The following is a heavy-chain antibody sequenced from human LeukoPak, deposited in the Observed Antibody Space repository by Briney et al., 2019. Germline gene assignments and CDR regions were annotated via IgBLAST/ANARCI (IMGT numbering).Heavy chain of an antibody. CDR3: ARRTTYFGWRPSESPSCFDY. CDR2: IYHSGST. CDR1: GYSISSGYY. Sequence: SETLSLTCTVSGYSISSGYYWGWIRQPPGKGLEGIGSIYHSGSTYYNPSLKSRVTISIDTSKNQFSLTLCSVTAADTAVYYCARRTTYFGWRPSESPSCFDYWGQGTPVTVSS. V-gene: IGHV4-38-2*02. D-gene: IGHD3-9*01. J-gene: IGHJ4*02.